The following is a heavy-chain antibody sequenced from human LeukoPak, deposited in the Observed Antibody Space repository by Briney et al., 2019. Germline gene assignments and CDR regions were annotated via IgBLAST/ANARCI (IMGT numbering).Heavy chain of an antibody. CDR3: ARLTHSYYSDTSGYYPYYYMDV. J-gene: IGHJ6*03. D-gene: IGHD3-22*01. V-gene: IGHV4-39*02. Sequence: SETLSLTCTVSGASISSSDYYWGWIRQPPGKGLEWIGRINYSGSTYYNPSLKSRVTISVDTSKNHFSLRLTSMTAADTAVYYCARLTHSYYSDTSGYYPYYYMDVWGKGTTVTVSS. CDR1: GASISSSDYY. CDR2: INYSGST.